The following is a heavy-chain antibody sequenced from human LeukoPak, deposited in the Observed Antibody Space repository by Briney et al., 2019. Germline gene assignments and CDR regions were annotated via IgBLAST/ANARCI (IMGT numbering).Heavy chain of an antibody. CDR1: GYTFTHYG. J-gene: IGHJ3*02. V-gene: IGHV1-18*01. CDR2: ISAYNGNT. CDR3: ARVRSIAAPSGDDAFDI. D-gene: IGHD6-6*01. Sequence: GASVKISCKASGYTFTHYGFSWVRQAPGQGLEWMGWISAYNGNTNYAQKLQGRVTMTTDTSTSTAYMELRSLRSDDTAVYYCARVRSIAAPSGDDAFDIWGQGTMVTVS.